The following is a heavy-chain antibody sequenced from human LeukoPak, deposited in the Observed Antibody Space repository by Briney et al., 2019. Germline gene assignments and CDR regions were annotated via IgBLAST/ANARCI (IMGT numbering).Heavy chain of an antibody. D-gene: IGHD3-10*01. Sequence: HPGGSLRLSCAASGFTFSSYAMSWVRQAPGKGLEWVSAISGSGGSTYYADSVKGRFTISRDNSKNTLYLQMNSLRAEDTAVYYCAKDSLWFGELSLWGQGTLVTVSS. CDR3: AKDSLWFGELSL. CDR1: GFTFSSYA. V-gene: IGHV3-23*01. J-gene: IGHJ4*02. CDR2: ISGSGGST.